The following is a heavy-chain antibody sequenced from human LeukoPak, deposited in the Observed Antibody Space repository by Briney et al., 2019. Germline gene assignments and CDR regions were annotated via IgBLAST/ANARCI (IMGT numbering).Heavy chain of an antibody. CDR3: AREPSSGWYPPDY. J-gene: IGHJ4*02. D-gene: IGHD6-19*01. Sequence: GGSLRLSCAASGFTFSIYWMHWVRQAPGKGLVWVSRINTDGGSTNYADSVKGRFTISRDNAKNTLYLQMNSLRAEDTAVYYCAREPSSGWYPPDYWGQGTLVTVSS. V-gene: IGHV3-74*01. CDR2: INTDGGST. CDR1: GFTFSIYW.